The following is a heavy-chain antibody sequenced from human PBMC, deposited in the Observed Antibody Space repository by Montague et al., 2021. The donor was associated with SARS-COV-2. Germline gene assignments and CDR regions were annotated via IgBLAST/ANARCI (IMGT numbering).Heavy chain of an antibody. CDR1: GFTFSSYE. Sequence: SRSLSLAASGFTFSSYEMNWVRQAPGKGLEWVSYISSSGSTIYYADSVKGRFTISRDNAKNSLYLQMNSLRAEDTAVYYCARDRPRIVGATDFDYWGQGTLVTVSS. V-gene: IGHV3-48*03. CDR3: ARDRPRIVGATDFDY. D-gene: IGHD1-26*01. CDR2: ISSSGSTI. J-gene: IGHJ4*02.